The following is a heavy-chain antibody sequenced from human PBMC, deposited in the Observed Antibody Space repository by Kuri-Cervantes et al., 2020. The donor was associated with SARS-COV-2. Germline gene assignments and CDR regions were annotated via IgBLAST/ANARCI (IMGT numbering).Heavy chain of an antibody. CDR3: ARLYYYDSSGYYYYYGMDV. D-gene: IGHD3-22*01. CDR1: GYTFTSYG. CDR2: ISAYNGNT. J-gene: IGHJ6*02. Sequence: ASVKLSCNGPGYTFTSYGISWVRQAPGQGLEWIGWISAYNGNTNYAQKLQGRVTMTTDTSTSTAYMELRSLRSDDTAVYYCARLYYYDSSGYYYYYGMDVWDQGTTVTVSS. V-gene: IGHV1-18*01.